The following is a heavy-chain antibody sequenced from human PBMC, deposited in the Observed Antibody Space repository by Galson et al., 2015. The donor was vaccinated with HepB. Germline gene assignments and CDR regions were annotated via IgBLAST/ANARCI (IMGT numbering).Heavy chain of an antibody. CDR1: GYTLTELS. Sequence: SVKVSCKVSGYTLTELSMHWVRQAPGKGLEWMGGFDPEVGETIYAQKFQGRVTMTEDTSTDTAYMELSSLRSEDTAVYYCATGAPPNSRIAVAGTHGVYYYYYGMDVWGQGTTVTVSS. V-gene: IGHV1-24*01. CDR2: FDPEVGET. CDR3: ATGAPPNSRIAVAGTHGVYYYYYGMDV. J-gene: IGHJ6*02. D-gene: IGHD6-19*01.